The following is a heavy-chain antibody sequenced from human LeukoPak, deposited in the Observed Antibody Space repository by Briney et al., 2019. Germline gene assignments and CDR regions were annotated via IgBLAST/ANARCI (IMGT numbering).Heavy chain of an antibody. V-gene: IGHV1-46*01. Sequence: GASVKVSCKASGYTFTSYYMHWVRQAPGQGLEGMGIINPSGGSTSYAQKFQGRVTMTRDTSTSTVYMELSSLRSEDTAVYYCARDLDLYSSGVYYFDYWGQGTLVTVSS. CDR2: INPSGGST. CDR3: ARDLDLYSSGVYYFDY. CDR1: GYTFTSYY. D-gene: IGHD6-19*01. J-gene: IGHJ4*02.